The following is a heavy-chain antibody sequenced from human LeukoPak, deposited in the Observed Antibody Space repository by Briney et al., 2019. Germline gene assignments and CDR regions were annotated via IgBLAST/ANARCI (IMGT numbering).Heavy chain of an antibody. V-gene: IGHV3-23*01. D-gene: IGHD3-3*01. CDR2: ITNSGGGT. CDR3: ARDSPILTI. Sequence: GGSLRLSCAASGFTFSSYSMTWVRQAPGKGLEWVSAITNSGGGTYYADSVKGRFTISRDNSKDTLYLQMNRLRADDTAVYYCARDSPILTIWGQGTVVTVSS. J-gene: IGHJ3*02. CDR1: GFTFSSYS.